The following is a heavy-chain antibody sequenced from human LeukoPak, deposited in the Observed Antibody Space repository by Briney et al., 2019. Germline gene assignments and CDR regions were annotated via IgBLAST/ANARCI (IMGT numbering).Heavy chain of an antibody. V-gene: IGHV4-4*09. CDR1: GGSISSYY. J-gene: IGHJ5*02. CDR2: IYTSGST. Sequence: SETLSLTCTVSGGSISSYYWSWIRQPPEKGLEWIGYIYTSGSTNYNPSLQSRVTISADTSKNQFSLKLSSVTAADTAVYYCARHKPRDTGWFDPWGQGTLVTVSS. CDR3: ARHKPRDTGWFDP.